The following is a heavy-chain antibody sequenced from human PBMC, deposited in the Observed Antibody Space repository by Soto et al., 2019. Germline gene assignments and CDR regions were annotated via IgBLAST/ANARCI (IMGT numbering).Heavy chain of an antibody. CDR2: ISSSGSTI. D-gene: IGHD3-16*01. Sequence: QVQLVESGGGLVKPGGSMRLSCAASGFTFSDYYMSWIRQAPGKGLEGVSYISSSGSTIYYADSVKGRFTISRDNAKNSRYLQMNSLRAEVTAVYYCARSDLGLKWFYGMDVWGQGTTVTVSS. CDR1: GFTFSDYY. CDR3: ARSDLGLKWFYGMDV. J-gene: IGHJ6*02. V-gene: IGHV3-11*01.